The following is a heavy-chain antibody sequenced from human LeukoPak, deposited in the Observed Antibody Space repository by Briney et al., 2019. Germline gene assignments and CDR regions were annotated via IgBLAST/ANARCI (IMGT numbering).Heavy chain of an antibody. CDR1: GFTFSSYE. V-gene: IGHV3-48*03. J-gene: IGHJ6*02. D-gene: IGHD2-2*01. CDR3: ARWYCSGPSCLYYYFGMDV. CDR2: ISSGGSSM. Sequence: PGGSLRLSCAASGFTFSSYEMNWVRQAPGKGLEWVSFISSGGSSMYYVDSVKGRFTISRDNAKNSLYLQMNSLRAEDTAVYYCARWYCSGPSCLYYYFGMDVWGQGTTVTVSS.